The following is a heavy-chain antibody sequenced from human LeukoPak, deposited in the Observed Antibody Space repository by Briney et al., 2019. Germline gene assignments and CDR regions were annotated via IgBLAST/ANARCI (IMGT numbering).Heavy chain of an antibody. CDR2: IYYRGST. CDR1: CGSISSRRYF. D-gene: IGHD2-2*02. V-gene: IGHV4-39*01. Sequence: SETLSLTCTVSCGSISSRRYFWGWIRQPPGKGLEWFGCIYYRGSTYYNPSLKSRVTISVDTSKNQFSLKLSSVTAADTAVYYCARVGYCSSTSCYKSNWFDPWGQGTLVIVSS. J-gene: IGHJ5*02. CDR3: ARVGYCSSTSCYKSNWFDP.